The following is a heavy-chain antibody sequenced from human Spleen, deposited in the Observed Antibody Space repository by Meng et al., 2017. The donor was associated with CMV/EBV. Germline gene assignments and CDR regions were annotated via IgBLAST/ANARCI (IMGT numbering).Heavy chain of an antibody. D-gene: IGHD2-2*01. J-gene: IGHJ3*02. CDR2: INHSGST. CDR3: ARGGLGGDIGVVPAAHDAFDI. V-gene: IGHV4-34*01. CDR1: GGSFSGYY. Sequence: SQTLSLTCAVYGGSFSGYYWSWIRQPPGKGLEWIGEINHSGSTNYNPSLKSRVTISVDTSKNQFSLKLRSVTAADTAVYYCARGGLGGDIGVVPAAHDAFDIWGQGTMVTVSS.